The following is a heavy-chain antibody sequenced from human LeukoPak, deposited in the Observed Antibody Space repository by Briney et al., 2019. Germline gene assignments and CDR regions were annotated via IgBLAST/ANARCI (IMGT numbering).Heavy chain of an antibody. CDR2: INSDGRST. J-gene: IGHJ4*02. Sequence: SGGSLRLSCAASGFTFSSYWMHWVRQAPGKGLMWVSRINSDGRSTSYADSVKGRFTISRDNAKNTLYLQMNSLRAEDTAVYYCARGYSSGYRVDYWGQGTLVTVSS. D-gene: IGHD3-22*01. CDR3: ARGYSSGYRVDY. CDR1: GFTFSSYW. V-gene: IGHV3-74*01.